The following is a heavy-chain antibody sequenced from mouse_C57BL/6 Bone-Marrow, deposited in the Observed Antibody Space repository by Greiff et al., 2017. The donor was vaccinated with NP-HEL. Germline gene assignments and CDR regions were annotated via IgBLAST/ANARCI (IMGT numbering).Heavy chain of an antibody. J-gene: IGHJ1*03. V-gene: IGHV1-63*01. Sequence: VQLQQSGAELVRPGTSVKMSCKASGYTFTNYWIGWAKQRPGHGLEWIGDIYPGGGYTNYHEKFKGKATLTADKSSSTAYMQFSSLTSEDSAIYYCARESLYYGSSYWYFDVWGTGTTVTVSS. CDR1: GYTFTNYW. CDR2: IYPGGGYT. D-gene: IGHD1-1*01. CDR3: ARESLYYGSSYWYFDV.